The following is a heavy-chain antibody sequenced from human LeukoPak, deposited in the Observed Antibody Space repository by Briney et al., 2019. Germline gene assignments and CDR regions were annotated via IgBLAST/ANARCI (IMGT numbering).Heavy chain of an antibody. Sequence: PGGSLRLPCAASGFTFSSYSMNWVRQAPGKGLEWVSSISSSSSYIYYADSVKGRFTISRDNAKNSLYLQMNSLRAEDTAVYYCARERVSGYGAAADYWGQGTLVTVPS. D-gene: IGHD5-12*01. CDR1: GFTFSSYS. J-gene: IGHJ4*02. V-gene: IGHV3-21*01. CDR3: ARERVSGYGAAADY. CDR2: ISSSSSYI.